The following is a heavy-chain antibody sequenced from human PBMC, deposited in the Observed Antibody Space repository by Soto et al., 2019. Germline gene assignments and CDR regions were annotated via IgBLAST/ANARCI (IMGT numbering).Heavy chain of an antibody. CDR1: GYTFTSYY. CDR3: ASERVSWNYARYYYMDV. J-gene: IGHJ6*03. V-gene: IGHV1-46*03. Sequence: ASVKVSCKASGYTFTSYYMHWVRQAPGQGLEWMGIINPSGGSTSYAQKFQGRVTMTRDTSTSTVYMELSSLRSEDTAVYYCASERVSWNYARYYYMDVWGKGTTVTVSS. D-gene: IGHD1-7*01. CDR2: INPSGGST.